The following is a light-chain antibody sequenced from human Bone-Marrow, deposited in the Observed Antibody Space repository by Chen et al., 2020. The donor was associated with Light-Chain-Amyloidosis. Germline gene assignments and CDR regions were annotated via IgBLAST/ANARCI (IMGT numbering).Light chain of an antibody. V-gene: IGLV3-21*02. CDR3: QVWDRSSDHPV. J-gene: IGLJ3*02. CDR2: DDS. CDR1: NIGSTS. Sequence: SYVLTRPSSVSVAPGQTATIACGGNNIGSTSVHWYQQPPGQAPLLVVYDDSDRPSGIPERLSGSNSGNTATLTISRVEAGDEADYYCQVWDRSSDHPVFGGGTKLTVL.